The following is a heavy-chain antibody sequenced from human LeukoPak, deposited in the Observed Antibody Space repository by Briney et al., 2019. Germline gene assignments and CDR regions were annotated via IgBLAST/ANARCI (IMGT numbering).Heavy chain of an antibody. V-gene: IGHV7-4-1*02. D-gene: IGHD3-10*01. CDR1: GYTFTSYA. CDR2: INTNTGNP. CDR3: ARDGEDTMVRGVDDDY. Sequence: GASVKVSCKASGYTFTSYAMNWVQQAPGQGLEWMGWINTNTGNPTYAQGFTGRFVFSLDTSVSTAYLQISSLKAEDTAVYYCARDGEDTMVRGVDDDYWGQGTLVTVSS. J-gene: IGHJ4*02.